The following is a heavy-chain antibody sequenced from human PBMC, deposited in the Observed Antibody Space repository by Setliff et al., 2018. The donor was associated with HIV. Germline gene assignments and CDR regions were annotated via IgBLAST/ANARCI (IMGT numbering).Heavy chain of an antibody. CDR1: GDSISSHY. CDR3: ARDGLEGDMAGRQRTYVFDY. D-gene: IGHD2-15*01. Sequence: LSLTCTVSGDSISSHYWSWIRQAPGKGLEWVSYISSSSSTICYADSVKGRFTISRDNAKNSLYLQMNSLRAEDTAVYYCARDGLEGDMAGRQRTYVFDYWGQGTLVTVSS. CDR2: ISSSSSTI. J-gene: IGHJ4*02. V-gene: IGHV3-48*03.